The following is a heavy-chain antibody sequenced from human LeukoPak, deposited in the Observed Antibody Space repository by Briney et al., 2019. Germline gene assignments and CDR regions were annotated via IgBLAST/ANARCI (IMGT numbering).Heavy chain of an antibody. Sequence: GGSLRLSCAASGFTFSSYSMNWVRQAPGKGLEWVSSISSSSSYIYYADSVKGRFTISRDNAKKSLYLQMNSLRAEDTAVYYCARGRDNCGRDCAPIYWGQGTLVTVSS. V-gene: IGHV3-21*01. J-gene: IGHJ4*02. CDR1: GFTFSSYS. CDR2: ISSSSSYI. CDR3: ARGRDNCGRDCAPIY. D-gene: IGHD2-21*02.